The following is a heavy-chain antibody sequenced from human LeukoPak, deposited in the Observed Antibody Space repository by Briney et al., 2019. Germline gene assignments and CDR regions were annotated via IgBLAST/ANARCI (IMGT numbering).Heavy chain of an antibody. J-gene: IGHJ6*04. CDR3: ARVVGMDV. CDR1: GGSFSGYY. V-gene: IGHV4-34*01. Sequence: PSETLSLTCAVYGGSFSGYYWSWIRQPPGKGLEWIGEINHSGSTNYNPSLKRRVTISVDPSKNQFSLKLSSVTAADTAVYYCARVVGMDVWGKGTTVTVSS. CDR2: INHSGST.